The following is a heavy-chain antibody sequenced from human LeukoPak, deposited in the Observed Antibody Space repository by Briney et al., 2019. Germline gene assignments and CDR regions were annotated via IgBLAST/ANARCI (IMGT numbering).Heavy chain of an antibody. CDR3: ARDDGDYDFDP. D-gene: IGHD4-17*01. J-gene: IGHJ5*02. V-gene: IGHV1-46*01. Sequence: ASVKVSCKASGYTFTSYYMHWVRQAPGQGLEWMAIINPSGSSTTYAQKFQGRLTMTRDTSTSTVYMELSSLRSEDTAVYYCARDDGDYDFDPWGQGTLVTVSS. CDR1: GYTFTSYY. CDR2: INPSGSST.